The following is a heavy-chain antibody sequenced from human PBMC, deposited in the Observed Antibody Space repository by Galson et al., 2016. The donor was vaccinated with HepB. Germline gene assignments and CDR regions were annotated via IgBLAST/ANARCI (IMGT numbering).Heavy chain of an antibody. D-gene: IGHD5-24*01. CDR2: IHWDDDK. Sequence: PALVKPTQTLTLTCTFSGFSLRTSGEGAGWIRQPPGKALEWLALIHWDDDKRYSLSLRHRLTITKDTSKSQVVLTMTKMDPVDTATYYGAHRQDGYIYFDYWGQGLPVTVSS. J-gene: IGHJ4*02. V-gene: IGHV2-5*02. CDR1: GFSLRTSGEG. CDR3: AHRQDGYIYFDY.